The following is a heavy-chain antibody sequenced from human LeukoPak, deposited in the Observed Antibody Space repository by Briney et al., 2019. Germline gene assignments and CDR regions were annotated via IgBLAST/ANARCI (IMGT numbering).Heavy chain of an antibody. CDR2: IYTSGST. J-gene: IGHJ4*02. Sequence: SETLSLTCTVSGGSISSYYWSWIRQPAGKGLEWIGRIYTSGSTNYNPSLKSRVTTSVDTSKNQFSLKLSSVTAADTAVYYCASTIAAAGTFHFDYWGQGTLVTVSS. CDR3: ASTIAAAGTFHFDY. V-gene: IGHV4-4*07. D-gene: IGHD6-13*01. CDR1: GGSISSYY.